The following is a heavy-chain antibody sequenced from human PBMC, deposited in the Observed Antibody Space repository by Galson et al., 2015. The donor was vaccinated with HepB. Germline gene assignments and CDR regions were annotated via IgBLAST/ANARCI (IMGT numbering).Heavy chain of an antibody. CDR2: ISYDGSSK. J-gene: IGHJ6*02. V-gene: IGHV3-30-3*01. D-gene: IGHD3-3*01. CDR3: ARVNFGVVISYYYYGMDV. Sequence: SLRLSCAASGFTFSSYAMHWIRQAPGKGLEWVAVISYDGSSKYYADSVKGRFTISRDNSKNTLYLQMNSLRAEDTAVYYCARVNFGVVISYYYYGMDVWGQRTTVTVSS. CDR1: GFTFSSYA.